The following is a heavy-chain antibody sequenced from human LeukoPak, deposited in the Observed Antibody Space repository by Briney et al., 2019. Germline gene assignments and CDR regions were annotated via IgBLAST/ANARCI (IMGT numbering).Heavy chain of an antibody. J-gene: IGHJ4*02. V-gene: IGHV4-4*02. CDR1: GGSISSSNW. D-gene: IGHD6-19*01. CDR2: IYHSGST. Sequence: SGTLSLTCAVSGGSISSSNWWSWVRQPPGKGLEWIGEIYHSGSTNYNPSLKSRVTISVDKSKNQFSLKLSSVTAADTAVYYCARVRSGWYSGYYFDYWGQGTLVTVSP. CDR3: ARVRSGWYSGYYFDY.